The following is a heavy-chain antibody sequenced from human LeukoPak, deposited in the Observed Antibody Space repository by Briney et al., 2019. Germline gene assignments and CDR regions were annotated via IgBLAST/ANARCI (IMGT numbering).Heavy chain of an antibody. Sequence: PGGSLRLSCAASGFTFSSYGMSWVRQAPGKGLEWASGISGSGGSKYYADSVKGRFTISRDNSKNTLYLQMNSLRAEDTAVYYCAKRDGYNSGYFDLWGRGTLVTASS. CDR1: GFTFSSYG. CDR2: ISGSGGSK. J-gene: IGHJ2*01. D-gene: IGHD5-24*01. CDR3: AKRDGYNSGYFDL. V-gene: IGHV3-23*01.